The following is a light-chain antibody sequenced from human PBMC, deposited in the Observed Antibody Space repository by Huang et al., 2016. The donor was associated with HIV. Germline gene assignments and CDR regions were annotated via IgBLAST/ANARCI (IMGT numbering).Light chain of an antibody. CDR3: QQRSHWPWT. V-gene: IGKV3-11*01. CDR2: DTS. Sequence: EIVMAQSPATLSLYPGQRATLSCRASQRVITYLAWFQNRHGQAPRLLIYDTSIRATGIPARFGGSGSGTDFTLTISSLEPEDFAVYYCQQRSHWPWTFGQGTRVEI. CDR1: QRVITY. J-gene: IGKJ1*01.